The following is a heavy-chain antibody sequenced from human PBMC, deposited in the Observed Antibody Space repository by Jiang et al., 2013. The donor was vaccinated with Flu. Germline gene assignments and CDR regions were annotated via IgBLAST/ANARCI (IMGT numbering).Heavy chain of an antibody. J-gene: IGHJ3*02. CDR2: IFWDDDK. CDR3: AHNSHAGSGYYAFDI. Sequence: IFWDDDKRYSPSLKSRLTITKDTSKNQVVFTMTNMGPVDTATYYCAHNSHAGSGYYAFDIWGQGTMVTVSS. V-gene: IGHV2-5*02. D-gene: IGHD3-22*01.